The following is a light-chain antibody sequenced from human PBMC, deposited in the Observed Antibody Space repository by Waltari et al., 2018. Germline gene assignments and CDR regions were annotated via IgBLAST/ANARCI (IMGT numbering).Light chain of an antibody. Sequence: QSALTQPASVSGSLGQPITISCTGANSDVGTYNLVSVYQQHPGKAPKLMIYEGSKRPSGVSNRFSGSQSGNTASLTISGLQAEDDGDYYCCSYAGSSTYVLFGGGTKLTVL. CDR3: CSYAGSSTYVL. V-gene: IGLV2-23*01. CDR1: NSDVGTYNL. CDR2: EGS. J-gene: IGLJ2*01.